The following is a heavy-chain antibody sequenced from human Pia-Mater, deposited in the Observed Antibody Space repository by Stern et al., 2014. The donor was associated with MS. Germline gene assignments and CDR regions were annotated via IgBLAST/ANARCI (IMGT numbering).Heavy chain of an antibody. J-gene: IGHJ3*02. CDR3: AREAVSCSGGSCSDDAFDI. V-gene: IGHV3-7*01. Sequence: QLVQSGGGLVQPGGSLRLSCAASGFTFRGHWMTWVRQAPGKGREWGANIQEDGSEQFYVDSVKGRFTISRDNAKNSLYLQMNSLRAEDTAVYYCAREAVSCSGGSCSDDAFDIWGQGTMVTVSS. D-gene: IGHD2-15*01. CDR2: IQEDGSEQ. CDR1: GFTFRGHW.